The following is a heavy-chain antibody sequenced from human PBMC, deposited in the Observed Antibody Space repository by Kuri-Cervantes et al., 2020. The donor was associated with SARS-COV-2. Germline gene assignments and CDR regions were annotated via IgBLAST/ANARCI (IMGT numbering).Heavy chain of an antibody. CDR3: AFDYGDYDFRLY. CDR1: GGTFSSNA. J-gene: IGHJ4*02. D-gene: IGHD4-17*01. CDR2: IIPIFGTA. V-gene: IGHV1-69*01. Sequence: GGSLRLSCKASGGTFSSNAISWVRQAPGQGLEWMGGIIPIFGTANYAQKCQGRVTISADESTSTAYMELSSLRSEDTAVYFCAFDYGDYDFRLYWGQGTLVTVSS.